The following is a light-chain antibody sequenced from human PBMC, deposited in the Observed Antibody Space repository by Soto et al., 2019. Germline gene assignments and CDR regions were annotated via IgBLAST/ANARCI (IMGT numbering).Light chain of an antibody. CDR2: KAS. J-gene: IGKJ5*01. CDR3: QQLNSYPIT. CDR1: QTISSW. Sequence: DIQMTQCPSTLSGSVGDRVTMTCRASQTISSWLAWYQQKSGKAPKLLIYKASTLKSGVPSRFSGSGSGTEFTLTISSLQPDDFATYYCQQLNSYPITFGQGTRLEIK. V-gene: IGKV1-5*03.